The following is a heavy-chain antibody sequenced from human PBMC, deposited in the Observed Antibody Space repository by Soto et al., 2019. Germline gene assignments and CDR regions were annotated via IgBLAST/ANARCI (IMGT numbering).Heavy chain of an antibody. Sequence: EVQLLESGGGLVQPGGSLRLSCAASGFTFSNYAMSWVRQAPGKGLQWVSTISGGGTNTNYADSVKGRFTISRDNSKNALYLQGESLRAEDTAMYYCATATTMRGRYWGQGSLVTVSS. D-gene: IGHD4-17*01. CDR3: ATATTMRGRY. CDR2: ISGGGTNT. J-gene: IGHJ4*02. CDR1: GFTFSNYA. V-gene: IGHV3-23*01.